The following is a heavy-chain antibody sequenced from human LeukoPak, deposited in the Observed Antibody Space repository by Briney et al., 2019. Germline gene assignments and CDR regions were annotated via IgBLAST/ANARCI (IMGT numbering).Heavy chain of an antibody. J-gene: IGHJ4*02. CDR1: GGTFSSYA. Sequence: GASVKVSCKASGGTFSSYAISWVRQAPGQGLEWMGGIIPIFGTANYAQKFQGRVTITTDESTSTAYMELSSLRSEDTAVYYCASEYSSSSTGSTATTFDYWGQGTLVTVSS. D-gene: IGHD6-6*01. CDR3: ASEYSSSSTGSTATTFDY. CDR2: IIPIFGTA. V-gene: IGHV1-69*05.